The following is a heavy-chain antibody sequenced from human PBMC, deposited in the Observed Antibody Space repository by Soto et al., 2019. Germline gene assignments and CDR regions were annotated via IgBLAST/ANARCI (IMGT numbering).Heavy chain of an antibody. V-gene: IGHV3-48*01. CDR1: GFTFSSYS. CDR2: ISPSSSSI. Sequence: GGSLRLSCATSGFTFSSYSMHWVRQAPGKGLEWVSYISPSSSSIYYADSVKGRFTISRDNAKNSLYLQMNSLRAEDTAVYYCARVAYYYDSSGYFYWGQGTLVTVSS. J-gene: IGHJ4*02. D-gene: IGHD3-22*01. CDR3: ARVAYYYDSSGYFY.